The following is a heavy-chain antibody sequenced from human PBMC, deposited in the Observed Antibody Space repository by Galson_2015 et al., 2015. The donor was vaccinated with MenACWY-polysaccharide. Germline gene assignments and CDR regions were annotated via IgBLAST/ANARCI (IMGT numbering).Heavy chain of an antibody. CDR2: ISADGIDT. CDR3: TRDKGIEALDTFDY. J-gene: IGHJ4*02. Sequence: SVKVSCKASGDIFTNCGISWVRQAPGQGLEWMGLISADGIDTRYAQNFQGRITLTTDTSTATAYMELRSLTSDDTAIYYCTRDKGIEALDTFDYWGQGTLVTVSS. D-gene: IGHD6-13*01. CDR1: GDIFTNCG. V-gene: IGHV1-18*01.